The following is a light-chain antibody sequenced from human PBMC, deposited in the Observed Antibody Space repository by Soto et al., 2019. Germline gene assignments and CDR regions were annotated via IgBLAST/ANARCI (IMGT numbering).Light chain of an antibody. Sequence: QSALTQPASVSGSPGQSITISCTGTSSDVGGYNYVSWYQQHPGKAPKLMIYEVTNRPSGVSDRFSGSRSGNTASLTISGLQTEDEDDYYCFSYTTRRTRVFGTGTKVPXL. CDR3: FSYTTRRTRV. V-gene: IGLV2-14*01. CDR1: SSDVGGYNY. J-gene: IGLJ1*01. CDR2: EVT.